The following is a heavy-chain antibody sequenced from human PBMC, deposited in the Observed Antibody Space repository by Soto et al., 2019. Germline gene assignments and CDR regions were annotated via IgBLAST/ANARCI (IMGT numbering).Heavy chain of an antibody. CDR3: PRDAFYDSSGYYIYNWFDP. D-gene: IGHD3-22*01. J-gene: IGHJ5*02. V-gene: IGHV3-74*01. CDR2: INSDGSST. CDR1: GFTFSSYW. Sequence: GGSLRLSCAASGFTFSSYWMHWVRQAPGKGLVWVSRINSDGSSTSYADSVKGRFTISRDNAKNTLYLQMNSLRAEDTAVYYCPRDAFYDSSGYYIYNWFDPWGQGILVTVSS.